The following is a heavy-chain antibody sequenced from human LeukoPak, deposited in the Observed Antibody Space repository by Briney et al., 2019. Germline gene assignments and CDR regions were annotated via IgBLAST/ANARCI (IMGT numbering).Heavy chain of an antibody. D-gene: IGHD5/OR15-5a*01. CDR3: ARHKIYVGLDY. J-gene: IGHJ4*02. CDR2: IYYSGST. CDR1: GGSISSSGYY. Sequence: SETLSLTCTVSGGSISSSGYYWVWIRQPPGKGLEWIATIYYSGSTYYNPSLKSRVTISLDTSKNQFSLKLDSVTAADTAVYYSARHKIYVGLDYRGQGTLVTVSS. V-gene: IGHV4-39*01.